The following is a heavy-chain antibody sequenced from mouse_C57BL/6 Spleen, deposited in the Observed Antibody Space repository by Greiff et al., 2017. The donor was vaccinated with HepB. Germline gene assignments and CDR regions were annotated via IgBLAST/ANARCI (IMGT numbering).Heavy chain of an antibody. D-gene: IGHD1-1*01. CDR1: GYAFSSSG. CDR3: ARQVITTVVAGFDY. J-gene: IGHJ2*01. Sequence: VQLQQSGPGLVKPGASVKISCKASGYAFSSSGMNWVKQSPGKGLEWIARIDPGDGDTNYNGKVKGRSTLTEDNSTSTAYMQLSSLTSEDSAVYFGARQVITTVVAGFDYWGQGTTLTVSS. V-gene: IGHV1-82*01. CDR2: IDPGDGDT.